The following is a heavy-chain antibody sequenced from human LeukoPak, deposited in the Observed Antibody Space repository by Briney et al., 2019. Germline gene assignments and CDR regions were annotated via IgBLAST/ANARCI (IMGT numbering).Heavy chain of an antibody. V-gene: IGHV3-21*01. J-gene: IGHJ6*03. Sequence: GGSLRLSCAASGFTFSSYSMNWVRQAPGKGLEWVSSISSSSSYIYYADSVKGRFTISRDNAKNSLYLQVNSLRDEDTAVYYCTRNRGYAVGMYYYYHMDVWGKGTTVTISS. CDR3: TRNRGYAVGMYYYYHMDV. CDR2: ISSSSSYI. D-gene: IGHD3-16*01. CDR1: GFTFSSYS.